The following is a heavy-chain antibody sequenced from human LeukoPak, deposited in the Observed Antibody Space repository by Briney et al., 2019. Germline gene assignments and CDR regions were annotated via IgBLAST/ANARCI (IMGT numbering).Heavy chain of an antibody. CDR3: ARDGGGGYNQIDF. J-gene: IGHJ4*02. Sequence: PGGSLRPSCAASGFTFSNYATHWVRQGLVKGLESMAVVSHDGIQTYYADSVKGRFTISRDNSKSTLFLQMNSLRAEDTAVYYCARDGGGGYNQIDFWGQGTLVTVSS. V-gene: IGHV3-30-3*01. D-gene: IGHD5-24*01. CDR2: VSHDGIQT. CDR1: GFTFSNYA.